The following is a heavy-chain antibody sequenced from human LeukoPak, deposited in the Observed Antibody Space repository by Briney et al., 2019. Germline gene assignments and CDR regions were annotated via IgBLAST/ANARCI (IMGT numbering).Heavy chain of an antibody. V-gene: IGHV5-51*01. CDR1: GYSFTSYW. CDR2: IYPGDSDT. J-gene: IGHJ6*03. Sequence: GESLRISCKGSGYSFTSYWIGWVRQMPGKGLEWMGIIYPGDSDTRYSPSFQGQVTISADTSISTAYLQWISLTASDTAIYYCARHPRGFLDYSHRDVGGKGTTVIVSS. CDR3: ARHPRGFLDYSHRDV. D-gene: IGHD2/OR15-2a*01.